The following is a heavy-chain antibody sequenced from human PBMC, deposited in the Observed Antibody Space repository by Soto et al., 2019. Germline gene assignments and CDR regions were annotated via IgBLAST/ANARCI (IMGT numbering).Heavy chain of an antibody. CDR2: IWYDGSNE. J-gene: IGHJ3*02. CDR1: GFSFSSYG. Sequence: QVQLVESGGGVVQPGKSLRLSCAASGFSFSSYGMHWVRQAPGKGLEWVAVIWYDGSNEDYADSVKGRFAISRDNSKNTLYLQMNSLIADDTAVYYCARDRDYYDNSGYALDIWGQGTVVTVSS. V-gene: IGHV3-33*01. CDR3: ARDRDYYDNSGYALDI. D-gene: IGHD3-22*01.